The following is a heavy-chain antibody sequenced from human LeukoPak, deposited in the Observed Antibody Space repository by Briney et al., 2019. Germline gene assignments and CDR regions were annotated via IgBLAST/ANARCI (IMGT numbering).Heavy chain of an antibody. CDR2: ISGSGGST. V-gene: IGHV3-23*01. CDR1: GFTFSSYA. J-gene: IGHJ5*02. D-gene: IGHD3-10*01. Sequence: GGSLRLSCAASGFTFSSYAMSWVRQAPGKGLEWVSAISGSGGSTYYADSVKGRFTISRGNSKNTLYLQMNSLRAEDTAVYYCAKGRGSGSYYIRWFDPWGQGTLVTVSS. CDR3: AKGRGSGSYYIRWFDP.